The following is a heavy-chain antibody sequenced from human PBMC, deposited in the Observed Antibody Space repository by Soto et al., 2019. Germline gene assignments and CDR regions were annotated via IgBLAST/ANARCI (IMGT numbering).Heavy chain of an antibody. Sequence: QVQLVQSGAEVKEPGSSVRVSCKASGGTFDNFIMNWVRQTPGQGLEWMGGIVPMLGTPTYAEKFKGRVTISATGSTSTVYMELTSLRSEDTAIYYCAIKVTYSSSLMQDSGMDVWGQGTTVTVSS. V-gene: IGHV1-69*01. D-gene: IGHD2-2*01. CDR1: GGTFDNFI. CDR2: IVPMLGTP. J-gene: IGHJ6*02. CDR3: AIKVTYSSSLMQDSGMDV.